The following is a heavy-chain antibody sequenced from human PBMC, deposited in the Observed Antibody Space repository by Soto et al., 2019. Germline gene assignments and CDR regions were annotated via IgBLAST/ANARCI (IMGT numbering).Heavy chain of an antibody. J-gene: IGHJ4*02. CDR2: ISPNGNNQ. CDR3: TRDLSYGSLAD. D-gene: IGHD3-10*01. CDR1: GFSFSVYA. Sequence: GGSLRRSCAAPGFSFSVYALHWIRQAPGEGLEWVAVISPNGNNQYYADSVKGRFTISRDTSKNTLYLQMTSLRDEDTAVYYCTRDLSYGSLADWGQGTVVNVSS. V-gene: IGHV3-30*04.